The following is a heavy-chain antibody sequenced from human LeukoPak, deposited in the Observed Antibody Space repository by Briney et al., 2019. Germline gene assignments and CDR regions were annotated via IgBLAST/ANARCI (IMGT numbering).Heavy chain of an antibody. V-gene: IGHV1-2*06. Sequence: GASVKVSCKASGYTFTGYYMHWVRQAPGQGLEWMGRINPNSGGTNYAQKFQGRVTMTRDTSISTAYMELSGLRSDDTAVYYCARDGRAVAEKYYFDYWGQGTLVTVSS. CDR3: ARDGRAVAEKYYFDY. D-gene: IGHD6-19*01. CDR1: GYTFTGYY. J-gene: IGHJ4*02. CDR2: INPNSGGT.